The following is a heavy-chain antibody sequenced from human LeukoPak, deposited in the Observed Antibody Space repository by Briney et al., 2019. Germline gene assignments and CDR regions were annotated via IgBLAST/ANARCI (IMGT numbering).Heavy chain of an antibody. CDR1: GVSISSGGYY. V-gene: IGHV4-31*03. J-gene: IGHJ4*02. CDR3: ARGRDYDILTGYFYFDY. D-gene: IGHD3-9*01. CDR2: IYYSGST. Sequence: SETLSLTCTVSGVSISSGGYYWSWIRQHPGKGLEWIGYIYYSGSTYYNPSLKSRVTISVDTSKNQFSLKLSSVTAADTAVYYCARGRDYDILTGYFYFDYWGQGTLVTVSS.